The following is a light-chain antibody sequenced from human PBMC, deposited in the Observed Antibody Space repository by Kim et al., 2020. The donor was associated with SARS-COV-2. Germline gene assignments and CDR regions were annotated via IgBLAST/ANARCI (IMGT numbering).Light chain of an antibody. Sequence: ASVGDRVTITCRASQSISSYINWYQQKPGKAPKLLISAASSLQSGVPSRFSGSGSGTDFTLTISSLQPEDFATYYCQQTYSTPRTFGPGTKVDIK. CDR1: QSISSY. CDR2: AAS. V-gene: IGKV1-39*01. CDR3: QQTYSTPRT. J-gene: IGKJ3*01.